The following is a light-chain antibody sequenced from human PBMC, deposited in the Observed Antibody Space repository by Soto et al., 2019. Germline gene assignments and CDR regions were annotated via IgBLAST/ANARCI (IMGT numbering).Light chain of an antibody. V-gene: IGKV1-5*01. CDR2: DAS. CDR1: RSISDW. J-gene: IGKJ3*01. Sequence: DIQMTQSPSTLSASIGDRVTITCRASRSISDWLAWYQQKPGKAPELLIFDASSLKSGVPSRFSGSGSGTEFTLTISSLQPEDFATYYCQQANSFPLTFGPGTKVDIK. CDR3: QQANSFPLT.